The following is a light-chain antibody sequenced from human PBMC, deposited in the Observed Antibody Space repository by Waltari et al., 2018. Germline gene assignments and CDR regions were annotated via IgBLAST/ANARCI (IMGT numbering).Light chain of an antibody. J-gene: IGKJ1*01. CDR2: GAS. CDR3: QQYNLWPWT. V-gene: IGKV3-15*01. Sequence: EIVMTQSPVTLSVSPGERATLPCRASQSVGTKSAWYQQKPGQAPRPLIYGASTRATGIAARFSGSGSGTEFTLTISSLQSEDFAIYYCQQYNLWPWTFDQGTKVDIK. CDR1: QSVGTK.